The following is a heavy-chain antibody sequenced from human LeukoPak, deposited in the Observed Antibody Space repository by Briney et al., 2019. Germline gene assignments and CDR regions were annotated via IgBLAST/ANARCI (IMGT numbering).Heavy chain of an antibody. J-gene: IGHJ6*02. CDR2: IYSGGST. D-gene: IGHD3-16*02. V-gene: IGHV3-66*01. CDR1: GFTVSSNY. Sequence: PGGSLRLSCAASGFTVSSNYMSWVRQAPGKGLEWVSVIYSGGSTYYADSVKGRFTISRDNSKNTLYLQMNSLRAEDTAVYYCARDRGITFGGVIVSPNTYYYYGMDVWGQGTTVTVSS. CDR3: ARDRGITFGGVIVSPNTYYYYGMDV.